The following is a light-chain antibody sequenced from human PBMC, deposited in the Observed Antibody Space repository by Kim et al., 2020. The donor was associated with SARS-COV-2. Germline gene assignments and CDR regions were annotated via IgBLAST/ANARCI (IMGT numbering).Light chain of an antibody. CDR2: GKN. J-gene: IGLJ2*01. CDR1: SLRTYY. CDR3: NSRDNSGDHVV. Sequence: SELTQDPAVSVALGQTVRITCQGDSLRTYYASWXQQKPGQAPILVIYGKNNRPSGIPDRFSGSSSGNTASLTVTGAQAVDEADYYCNSRDNSGDHVVLGG. V-gene: IGLV3-19*01.